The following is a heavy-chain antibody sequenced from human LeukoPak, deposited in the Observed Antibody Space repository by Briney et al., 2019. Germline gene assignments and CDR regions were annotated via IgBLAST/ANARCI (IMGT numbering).Heavy chain of an antibody. D-gene: IGHD1-26*01. CDR1: GFTFSSYA. V-gene: IGHV3-23*01. CDR2: ISGSGGST. Sequence: GGSLRLPCAASGFTFSSYAMSWVRQAPGKGLEWVSAISGSGGSTYYADSVKGRFTISRDNSKNTLYLQMNSLRVEDTAVYYCAKEYVSGSYGYYFDYWGQGTLVTVSS. CDR3: AKEYVSGSYGYYFDY. J-gene: IGHJ4*02.